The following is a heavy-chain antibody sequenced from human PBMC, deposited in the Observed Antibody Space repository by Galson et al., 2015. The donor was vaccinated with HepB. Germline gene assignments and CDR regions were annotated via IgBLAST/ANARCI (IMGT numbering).Heavy chain of an antibody. CDR2: ISSSSSYI. D-gene: IGHD6-19*01. V-gene: IGHV3-21*01. Sequence: SLRLSCAASGFTFSSYSMDWVRQAPGKGLEWVSSISSSSSYIYYADSVKGRFTISRDNAKNSLYLQMNSLRAEDTAVYYCAREEVAGTNYYYYGMDVWGQGTTVTVSS. CDR3: AREEVAGTNYYYYGMDV. J-gene: IGHJ6*02. CDR1: GFTFSSYS.